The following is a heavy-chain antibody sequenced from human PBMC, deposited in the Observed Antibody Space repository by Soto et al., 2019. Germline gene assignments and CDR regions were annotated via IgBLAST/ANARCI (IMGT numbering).Heavy chain of an antibody. V-gene: IGHV5-51*01. D-gene: IGHD3-3*01. CDR2: IYPGDSDT. Sequence: GETLKISCKSSGYSYTSYSNGWVRQMPGKGLEWMGIIYPGDSDTRYSPSFQGQVTISADKSISTAYLQWSSLKASDTAMYYCARRSSSYDIWGQGTMVTVSS. J-gene: IGHJ3*02. CDR1: GYSYTSYS. CDR3: ARRSSSYDI.